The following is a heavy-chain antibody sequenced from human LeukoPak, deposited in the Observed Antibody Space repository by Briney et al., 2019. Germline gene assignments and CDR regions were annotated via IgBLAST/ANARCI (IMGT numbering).Heavy chain of an antibody. CDR2: IKDDGSEK. CDR3: ARDHGWLQFDY. D-gene: IGHD5-24*01. CDR1: GFTFSRCW. J-gene: IGHJ4*02. V-gene: IGHV3-7*05. Sequence: PGGSLRLSCAASGFTFSRCWMNWVRQAPGKGLEWVASIKDDGSEKYYVHSAKGRCTITSDNAKNSLYLQMNSLGAEDTAWYFCARDHGWLQFDYWGQGTLVTVSS.